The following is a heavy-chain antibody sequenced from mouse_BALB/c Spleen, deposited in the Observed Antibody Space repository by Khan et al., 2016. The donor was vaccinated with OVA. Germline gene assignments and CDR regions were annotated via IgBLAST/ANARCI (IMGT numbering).Heavy chain of an antibody. D-gene: IGHD2-14*01. V-gene: IGHV9-2-1*01. CDR1: GYTFTDYS. CDR3: ARDRYDDFDY. Sequence: QIQLVQSGPELKKPGETVKISCKASGYTFTDYSMHWVKQAPGKGLKWMGWINTETGEPTYTDDFKGRFAFSLETSASTANLQINNLKNEDTATYYCARDRYDDFDYWGQGTTLTVSS. J-gene: IGHJ2*01. CDR2: INTETGEP.